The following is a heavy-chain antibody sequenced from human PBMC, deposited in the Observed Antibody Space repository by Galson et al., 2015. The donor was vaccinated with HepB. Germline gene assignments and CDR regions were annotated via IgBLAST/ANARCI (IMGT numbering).Heavy chain of an antibody. D-gene: IGHD7-27*01. CDR1: GFTFSNYW. J-gene: IGHJ4*02. V-gene: IGHV3-7*03. Sequence: SLRLSCAVSGFTFSNYWMSWVRQAPGKGLEWVANIKQDGSEKYYVDSMKGRFTISRDNAKNSLYLQMNSLRAEDTAVYYCARGHWGRDYWSQGTLVTVSS. CDR3: ARGHWGRDY. CDR2: IKQDGSEK.